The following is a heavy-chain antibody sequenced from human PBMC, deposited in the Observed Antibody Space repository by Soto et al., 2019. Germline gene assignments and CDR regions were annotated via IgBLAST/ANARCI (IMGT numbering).Heavy chain of an antibody. CDR2: ISPYSGDT. D-gene: IGHD2-2*01. V-gene: IGHV1-18*01. CDR1: GYSFMKYG. J-gene: IGHJ1*01. Sequence: ASVKVSCKGFGYSFMKYGINWVRLAPGQGLEWVVWISPYSGDTQSAPKFHGRLTLTTDTAAITAYLALRILRSADTSLYYFVREASVLTPAAQPSRLDSWGQGTLVTVSS. CDR3: VREASVLTPAAQPSRLDS.